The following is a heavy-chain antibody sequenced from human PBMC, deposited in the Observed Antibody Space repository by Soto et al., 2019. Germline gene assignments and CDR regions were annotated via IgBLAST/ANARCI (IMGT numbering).Heavy chain of an antibody. Sequence: GESLKISCAASGFTFSSYAMSWVRQAPGKGLEWVSAISGSGGSTYYADPVKGRFTISRDNSKNTLYLQMNSLRAEDTAVYYCAKDRGYYDSSGLWAEYFQHWGQGTLVTVSS. V-gene: IGHV3-23*01. CDR3: AKDRGYYDSSGLWAEYFQH. D-gene: IGHD3-22*01. CDR2: ISGSGGST. J-gene: IGHJ1*01. CDR1: GFTFSSYA.